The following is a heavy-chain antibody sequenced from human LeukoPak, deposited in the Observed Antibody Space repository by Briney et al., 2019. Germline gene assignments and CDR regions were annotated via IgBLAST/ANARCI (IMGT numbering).Heavy chain of an antibody. V-gene: IGHV3-30-3*01. Sequence: PGRSLRLSCAASGFTFSRYAMHWVRQAPGKGLEWVAVISYDGSNKYYADSVKGRFTISRDNSKNTLYLQMNSLRAEDTAVYYCARDQGQWAYYFDYWGQGTLVTVSS. D-gene: IGHD6-19*01. CDR2: ISYDGSNK. CDR1: GFTFSRYA. CDR3: ARDQGQWAYYFDY. J-gene: IGHJ4*02.